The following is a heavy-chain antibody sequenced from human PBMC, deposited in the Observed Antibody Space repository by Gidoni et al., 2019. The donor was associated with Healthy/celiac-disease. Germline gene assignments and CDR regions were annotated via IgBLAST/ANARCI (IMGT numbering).Heavy chain of an antibody. D-gene: IGHD3-22*01. V-gene: IGHV3-23*04. CDR3: AKGWDYDSNFWDFDP. CDR1: GFTFSSYA. CDR2: SSGSGGST. Sequence: EVQLVESGGGLVQPGGSLSLSCAASGFTFSSYAMSWVRQAPGKGLEWGSASSGSGGSTYYADSVKGRFTISRDNSKNTLYLQMNSLRAEDTAVYYCAKGWDYDSNFWDFDPWGQGTLVTVSS. J-gene: IGHJ5*02.